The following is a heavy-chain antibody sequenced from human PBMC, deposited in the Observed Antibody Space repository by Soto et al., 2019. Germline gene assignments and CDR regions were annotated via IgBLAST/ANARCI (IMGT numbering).Heavy chain of an antibody. J-gene: IGHJ4*02. CDR3: VRWYYFQTGGPFDH. Sequence: QVQLVESGGGVVQPGRSLRLSCEASGLTFSNYGMHWVRQAPGKGLEWVAVIWYDGSRKYYAESVKGRFTISRDNSKNALFLQMNSLSPEDTAVYYFVRWYYFQTGGPFDHWGQGTLVTVSS. D-gene: IGHD2-8*02. CDR2: IWYDGSRK. CDR1: GLTFSNYG. V-gene: IGHV3-33*01.